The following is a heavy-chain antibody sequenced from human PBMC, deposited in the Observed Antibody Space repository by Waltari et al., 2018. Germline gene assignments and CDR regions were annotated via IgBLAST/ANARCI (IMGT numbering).Heavy chain of an antibody. J-gene: IGHJ5*02. D-gene: IGHD6-13*01. V-gene: IGHV2-5*01. CDR3: AHKKESSSWYHQNWFDP. CDR2: IYWNDDK. CDR1: GFSLSTSGVG. Sequence: QITLKESGPTLVKPTQTLTLTCTFSGFSLSTSGVGVGWIRQPPGKALEWLALIYWNDDKRYSPSLKSRLTITKDTSKNQVVLTMTNMDPVDTATYCCAHKKESSSWYHQNWFDPWGQGTLVTVSS.